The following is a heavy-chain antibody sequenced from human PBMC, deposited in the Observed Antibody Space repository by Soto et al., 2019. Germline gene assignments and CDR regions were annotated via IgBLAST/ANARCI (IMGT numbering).Heavy chain of an antibody. CDR1: GYTFTSYD. Sequence: ASVKVSCKASGYTFTSYDINWVRQATGQGLEWMGWMNPNSGNTGYAQKFQGRVTMTRNTSISTAYMELSSLRSEDTAVYYCARLDRYFDWFEGVDAFDIWGQGTMVTVSS. J-gene: IGHJ3*02. D-gene: IGHD3-9*01. V-gene: IGHV1-8*01. CDR3: ARLDRYFDWFEGVDAFDI. CDR2: MNPNSGNT.